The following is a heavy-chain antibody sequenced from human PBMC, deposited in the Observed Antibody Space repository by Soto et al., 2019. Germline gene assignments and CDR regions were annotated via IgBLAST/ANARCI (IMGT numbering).Heavy chain of an antibody. V-gene: IGHV1-8*01. CDR1: GYTFTSYD. Sequence: ASVKVSCKASGYTFTSYDINWVRQATGQGLEWMGWMNPNSGNTGYAQKFQGRVTMTRNTSISTAYMELSSLRSEDTAVYYCARDRGSDYDDSSGYYHYWGQGTLVTVSS. CDR3: ARDRGSDYDDSSGYYHY. CDR2: MNPNSGNT. D-gene: IGHD3-22*01. J-gene: IGHJ4*02.